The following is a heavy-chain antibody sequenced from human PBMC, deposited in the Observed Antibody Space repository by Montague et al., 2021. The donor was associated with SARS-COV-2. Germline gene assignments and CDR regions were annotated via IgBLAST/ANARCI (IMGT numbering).Heavy chain of an antibody. V-gene: IGHV4-34*01. D-gene: IGHD1-1*01. CDR2: INHSGST. Sequence: SETLSLTCAVYGGSFSGYYWSWIRQPPGKGLEWIGEINHSGSTNYNPSLKSRVTISVDTSKNQFSLKLSSVTAADTAVYYCARGRGTALFRRDYFGMDVWGQGTTVTVSS. CDR3: ARGRGTALFRRDYFGMDV. CDR1: GGSFSGYY. J-gene: IGHJ6*02.